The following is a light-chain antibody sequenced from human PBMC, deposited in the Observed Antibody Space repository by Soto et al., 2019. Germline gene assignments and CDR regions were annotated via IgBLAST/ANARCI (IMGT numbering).Light chain of an antibody. V-gene: IGKV3-11*01. J-gene: IGKJ4*01. Sequence: EIVLTQSPATLSLSPGERATLSCRASQRVSSYLARYQQKPGQAPRLLIYDASNRATGIPARFSGSGSGTDFTLTISSLEPEDFAVYYCQQRSNWPLLTFGGGTKVEIK. CDR1: QRVSSY. CDR2: DAS. CDR3: QQRSNWPLLT.